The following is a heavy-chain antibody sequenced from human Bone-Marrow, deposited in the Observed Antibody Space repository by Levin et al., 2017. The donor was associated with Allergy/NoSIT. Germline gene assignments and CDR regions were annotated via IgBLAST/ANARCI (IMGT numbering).Heavy chain of an antibody. V-gene: IGHV4-39*01. Sequence: SETLSLTCTVSGGSISSSSYYWGWIRQPPGKGLEWIGSIYYSGSTYYNPSLKSRVTISVDTSKNQFSLKLSSVTAADTAVYYCARRCSSSRGVFDPWGQGTQVTVSS. CDR3: ARRCSSSRGVFDP. J-gene: IGHJ5*02. CDR2: IYYSGST. D-gene: IGHD6-6*01. CDR1: GGSISSSSYY.